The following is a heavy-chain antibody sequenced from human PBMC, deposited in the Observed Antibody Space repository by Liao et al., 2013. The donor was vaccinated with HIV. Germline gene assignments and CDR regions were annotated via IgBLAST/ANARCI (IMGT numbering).Heavy chain of an antibody. V-gene: IGHV4-39*07. Sequence: QLQLQESGPGLVKPSGTLSLICTVSGGSISSSFFMGLVRQPPGKGLEWIGSVYYTGTAYYSPSLNSRLTISLDTSENRFFLWLNSVTAADTAVYYCARGGTLRTFDVWGQGSLVTVAS. D-gene: IGHD3-16*01. CDR2: VYYTGTA. CDR1: GGSISSSFF. J-gene: IGHJ3*01. CDR3: ARGGTLRTFDV.